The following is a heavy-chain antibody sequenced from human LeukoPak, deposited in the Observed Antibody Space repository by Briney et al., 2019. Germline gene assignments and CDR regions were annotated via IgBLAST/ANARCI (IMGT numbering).Heavy chain of an antibody. CDR3: ARSLSPYYDVTSAYWVWGY. CDR2: INQSGDT. J-gene: IGHJ4*02. V-gene: IGHV4-34*01. CDR1: GESFSGYY. D-gene: IGHD3-3*01. Sequence: SETLSLTCGVSGESFSGYYWSWLRQPPGKGLEWIGEINQSGDTNYNPSFETRVTMSVDASKKQFSLEVKSVTAADGDVYYCARSLSPYYDVTSAYWVWGYWGQGTLVIISS.